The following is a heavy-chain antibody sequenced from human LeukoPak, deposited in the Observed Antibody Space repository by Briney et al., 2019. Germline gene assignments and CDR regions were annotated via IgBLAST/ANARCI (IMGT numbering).Heavy chain of an antibody. D-gene: IGHD3-3*01. CDR2: LYYSATN. CDR1: GGSISSSSYY. CDR3: ARSHPSPTVFGVGIMAGGVPPVDY. V-gene: IGHV4-39*01. J-gene: IGHJ4*02. Sequence: SETLSLTCTDSGGSISSSSYYWGWIGPPPGKGLEWIVSLYYSATNYYNPSLKSGATISVDTSKTQCTLKLSLVPAADTAVYYCARSHPSPTVFGVGIMAGGVPPVDYCGRGHLVTVSA.